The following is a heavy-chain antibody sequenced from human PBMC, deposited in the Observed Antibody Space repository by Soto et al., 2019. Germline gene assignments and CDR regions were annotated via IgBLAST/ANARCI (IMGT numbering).Heavy chain of an antibody. CDR3: ARGGHYGSGSYYDRYYYYYYMDV. D-gene: IGHD3-10*01. CDR2: IDHSGST. CDR1: GGYFSAYY. V-gene: IGHV4-34*01. Sequence: SETLSLTCAVYGGYFSAYYWTWIRQPPGKGLEWIGEIDHSGSTNYNPSLKSRVTISVDTSKNQFSLKLSSVTAADTAVYYCARGGHYGSGSYYDRYYYYYYMDVWGKGTTVTVSS. J-gene: IGHJ6*03.